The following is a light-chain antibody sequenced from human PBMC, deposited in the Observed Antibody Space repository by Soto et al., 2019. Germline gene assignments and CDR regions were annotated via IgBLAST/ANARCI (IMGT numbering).Light chain of an antibody. V-gene: IGKV3-20*01. CDR2: GAS. CDR1: QSVGSN. J-gene: IGKJ1*01. Sequence: EIVMTQSPATLSVSPGERATLSCRASQSVGSNLAWYQHKPGQAPRLLIYGASSRATGIPTRFSGSGSGTDFTLTISRLEPEDLAVYYCQQYGTSHRTFGQGTKVDIK. CDR3: QQYGTSHRT.